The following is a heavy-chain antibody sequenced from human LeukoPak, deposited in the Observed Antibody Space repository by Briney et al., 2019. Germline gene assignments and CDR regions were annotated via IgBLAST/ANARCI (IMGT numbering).Heavy chain of an antibody. V-gene: IGHV3-30*02. CDR2: IRYDGSNK. J-gene: IGHJ4*02. CDR3: AKSYDFWSGYYGFCNY. Sequence: GGSLRLSCAASGFTFSSYGMHWVRQAPGKGLEWVAFIRYDGSNKYYADSVKGRFTISRDNSKNTLYLQMNSLRAEDTAVYYCAKSYDFWSGYYGFCNYWGQGTLVTVSS. CDR1: GFTFSSYG. D-gene: IGHD3-3*01.